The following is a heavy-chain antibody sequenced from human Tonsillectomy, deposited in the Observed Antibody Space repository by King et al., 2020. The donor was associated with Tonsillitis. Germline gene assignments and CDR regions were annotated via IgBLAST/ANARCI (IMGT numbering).Heavy chain of an antibody. V-gene: IGHV5-10-1*03. J-gene: IGHJ6*02. CDR2: IDPSDSYT. CDR1: GYSFTSQW. CDR3: ARLDQYYGSGSPPFGMDV. Sequence: VQLVESGAEVKKPGESLRISCKGSGYSFTSQWINWVRQMPGKGLEWMGRIDPSDSYTKYSLSFQGHVTFSVDKSLSTAYLQWSSLKASDTAMSYCARLDQYYGSGSPPFGMDVWGQGTTVTVSS. D-gene: IGHD3-10*01.